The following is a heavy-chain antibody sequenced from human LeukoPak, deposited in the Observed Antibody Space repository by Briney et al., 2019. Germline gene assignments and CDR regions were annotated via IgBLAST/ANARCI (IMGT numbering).Heavy chain of an antibody. Sequence: GSSVKVSCKASGGTFSSYTISWVRQAPGQGLEWMGRIIPILGIANYAQKFQGRVTITAAKSTTTAYMELRSLRFDATAVSYCARDLNGLRFGTWGQGTLVTVSS. D-gene: IGHD3-10*01. J-gene: IGHJ5*02. V-gene: IGHV1-69*04. CDR2: IIPILGIA. CDR3: ARDLNGLRFGT. CDR1: GGTFSSYT.